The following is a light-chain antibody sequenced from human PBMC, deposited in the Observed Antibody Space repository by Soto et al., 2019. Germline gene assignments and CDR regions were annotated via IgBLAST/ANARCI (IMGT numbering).Light chain of an antibody. J-gene: IGKJ4*01. Sequence: DIQITHSPSSLSAYVGDRVTITCRASQSLASHLNWYQQKLGKAPKLLIYAASTLQSGVPSRFSGSESGTDFTLIISSLQPEDFATYYCQQSYSTPLTLGGGTKVDNK. V-gene: IGKV1-39*01. CDR3: QQSYSTPLT. CDR1: QSLASH. CDR2: AAS.